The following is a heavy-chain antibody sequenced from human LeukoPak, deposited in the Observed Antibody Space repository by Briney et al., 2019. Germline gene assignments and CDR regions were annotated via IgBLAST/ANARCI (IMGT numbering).Heavy chain of an antibody. Sequence: GGSLRLSCAASGFTFSSYEMNWVRQAPGKGLEWVSYISSSGSTIYYADSVKGRFTISRDNSKNTLYLQMNSLRVEDTAVYYCAKSWNYYDSSGDDALDIWGQGTMVTVSS. J-gene: IGHJ3*02. V-gene: IGHV3-48*03. D-gene: IGHD3-22*01. CDR3: AKSWNYYDSSGDDALDI. CDR2: ISSSGSTI. CDR1: GFTFSSYE.